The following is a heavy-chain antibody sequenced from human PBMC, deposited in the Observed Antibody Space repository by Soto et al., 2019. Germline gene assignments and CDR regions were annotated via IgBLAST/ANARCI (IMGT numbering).Heavy chain of an antibody. J-gene: IGHJ4*02. CDR3: ARGVVPAAKEEYCFDY. CDR1: GDTFSSYA. V-gene: IGHV1-69*01. Sequence: QVQLVQSGAEVKKPGSSVKVSCKASGDTFSSYAISWVRQAPGQGLEWMGGIIPIFGTANYAQKFQGRVTITADESTSTGYMDLSSLRSEDTAVYYCARGVVPAAKEEYCFDYWGQGTMVTVSS. D-gene: IGHD2-2*01. CDR2: IIPIFGTA.